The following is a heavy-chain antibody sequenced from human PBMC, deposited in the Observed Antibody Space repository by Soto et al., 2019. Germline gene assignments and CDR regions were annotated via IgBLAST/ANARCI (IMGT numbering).Heavy chain of an antibody. V-gene: IGHV4-39*01. D-gene: IGHD4-17*01. Sequence: SATLSLTCTVSGGSISSSSYYWGWIRQPPGKGLEWIGSIYYSGSTYYNPSLKSRVTISVDTSKNQFSLKLSSVTAADTAVYYFASHYDYGDTSPAYYGMDVWGQGTTVTVSS. J-gene: IGHJ6*02. CDR1: GGSISSSSYY. CDR2: IYYSGST. CDR3: ASHYDYGDTSPAYYGMDV.